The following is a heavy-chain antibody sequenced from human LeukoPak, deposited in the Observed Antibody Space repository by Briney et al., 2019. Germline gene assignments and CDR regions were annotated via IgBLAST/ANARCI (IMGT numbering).Heavy chain of an antibody. D-gene: IGHD4-17*01. V-gene: IGHV1-24*01. Sequence: ASVKVSCKVSGYTLTELSMHWVRQAPGKGLEWMGGFDPEDGERIYAQKFQGRVTMTGDTSTDTAYMELSSLRSEDTAVYYCATCGDYRGDYWGQGTLVTVSS. CDR3: ATCGDYRGDY. CDR1: GYTLTELS. CDR2: FDPEDGER. J-gene: IGHJ4*02.